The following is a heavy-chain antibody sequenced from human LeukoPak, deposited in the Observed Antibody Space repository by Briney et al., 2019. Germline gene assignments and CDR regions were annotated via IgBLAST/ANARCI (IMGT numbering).Heavy chain of an antibody. J-gene: IGHJ5*02. V-gene: IGHV3-7*01. Sequence: GGSLRLSCAASGFTFSSYWMSWVRQAPGKGLEWVANIKQDGSEKYYADSVKGRFTISRDNAKNSLYLQMNSLRAEDTAVYYCAIPPYYYDSSGSNWFDPWGQGTLSPSPQ. D-gene: IGHD3-22*01. CDR2: IKQDGSEK. CDR3: AIPPYYYDSSGSNWFDP. CDR1: GFTFSSYW.